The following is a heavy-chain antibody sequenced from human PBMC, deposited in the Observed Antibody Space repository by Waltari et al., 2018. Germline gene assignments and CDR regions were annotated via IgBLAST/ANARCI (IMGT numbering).Heavy chain of an antibody. CDR1: GRSISSYY. CDR2: SYYSGST. D-gene: IGHD2-2*01. V-gene: IGHV4-59*01. CDR3: ARAQPPYCSSTSCYGNWFDP. Sequence: QVQLQEAGTGLVKPSESLSLTCTVSGRSISSYYCSCIRQPPGQGLEWIGYSYYSGSTNYNPSLKSRVTISVDTSKNQFSLKLSSVTAADTAVYYCARAQPPYCSSTSCYGNWFDPWGQGTLVTVSS. J-gene: IGHJ5*02.